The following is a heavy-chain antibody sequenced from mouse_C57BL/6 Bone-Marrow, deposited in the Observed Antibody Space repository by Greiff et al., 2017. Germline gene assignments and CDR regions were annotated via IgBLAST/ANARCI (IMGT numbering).Heavy chain of an antibody. CDR1: GYTFTDYE. CDR2: IDPETGGT. J-gene: IGHJ1*03. V-gene: IGHV1-15*01. D-gene: IGHD1-1*01. Sequence: QVQLKESGAELVRPGASVTLSCKASGYTFTDYEMHWVKQTPVHGLEWIGAIDPETGGTAYNQKFKGKAILTADKSSSTAYMELRSLTSEDSAVYYCTREGYYYGSRHWYFDVWGTGTTVTVSS. CDR3: TREGYYYGSRHWYFDV.